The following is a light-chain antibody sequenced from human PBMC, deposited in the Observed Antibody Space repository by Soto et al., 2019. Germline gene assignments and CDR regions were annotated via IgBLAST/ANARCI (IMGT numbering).Light chain of an antibody. J-gene: IGKJ4*01. CDR2: AAS. CDR3: QQSYSTPQT. Sequence: DIQMTQSLSSLSASVGDRVTITCRASQSISSYLNWYQQKPGKAPKLLIYAASSLQSGVPSRFSGSGSGTDFTLTISSLQPEDFATYYCQQSYSTPQTFGGGTKLDIK. V-gene: IGKV1-39*01. CDR1: QSISSY.